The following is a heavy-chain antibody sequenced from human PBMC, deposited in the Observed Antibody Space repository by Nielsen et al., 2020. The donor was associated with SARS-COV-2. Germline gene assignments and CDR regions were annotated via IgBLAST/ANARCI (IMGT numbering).Heavy chain of an antibody. D-gene: IGHD2-2*02. V-gene: IGHV4-4*02. Sequence: SETLSLTCAVFGGSVNTHAWWSWVRQAPGQGLEWIGEVYHSGATNYNPSLRSRVTLSMDKSRNQFSLKMTAVTAADTAVYFCARGNLVVVPSPLLGLGPIFYYFYLDVWGKGTSVIVSS. CDR3: ARGNLVVVPSPLLGLGPIFYYFYLDV. CDR1: GGSVNTHAW. J-gene: IGHJ6*03. CDR2: VYHSGAT.